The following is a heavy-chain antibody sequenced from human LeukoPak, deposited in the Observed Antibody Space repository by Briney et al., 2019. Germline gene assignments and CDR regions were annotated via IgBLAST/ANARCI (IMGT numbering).Heavy chain of an antibody. CDR1: GGPISSGGYY. CDR2: IYYSGST. Sequence: SETLFLTCTVSGGPISSGGYYWSWIRQHPGKGLEWIGYIYYSGSTYYNPSLKSRVTISVDTSKNQFSLKLSSVTAADTAVYYCARDITIFGGEAHAFDIWGQGTMVTVSS. D-gene: IGHD3-3*01. V-gene: IGHV4-31*03. CDR3: ARDITIFGGEAHAFDI. J-gene: IGHJ3*02.